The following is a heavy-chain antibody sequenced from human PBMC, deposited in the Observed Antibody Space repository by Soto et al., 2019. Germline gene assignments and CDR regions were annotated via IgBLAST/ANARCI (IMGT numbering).Heavy chain of an antibody. J-gene: IGHJ6*02. CDR3: ARDQSPSSGWPGMDV. CDR1: GYTFTDYY. D-gene: IGHD6-19*01. V-gene: IGHV1-2*02. CDR2: INPNSGGT. Sequence: GASVKGSCKASGYTFTDYYMHWVRQAPGQGLEWMGWINPNSGGTNYAQKFQGRVTMTRDTSISTAYMELNRLRSDDTAVYYCARDQSPSSGWPGMDVWGQGTTVTVSS.